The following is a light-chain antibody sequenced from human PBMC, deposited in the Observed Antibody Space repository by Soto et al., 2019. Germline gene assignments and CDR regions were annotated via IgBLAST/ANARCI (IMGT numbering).Light chain of an antibody. CDR3: QQRSNWPPWT. Sequence: TGDRVTLTCRASQGISSYLAWYQQKPGKAPKLLIYAASTLQSGVPSRFSGSGSGTQFTLTISSLEPEDFAVYYCQQRSNWPPWTFGQGTKVDIK. CDR1: QGISSY. J-gene: IGKJ1*01. V-gene: IGKV1-8*01. CDR2: AAS.